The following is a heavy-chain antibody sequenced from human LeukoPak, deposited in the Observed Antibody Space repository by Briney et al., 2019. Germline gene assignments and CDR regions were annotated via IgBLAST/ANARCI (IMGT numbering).Heavy chain of an antibody. Sequence: PSETLSLTCAVYGGSFSGYYWSWIRQPPGQGLEWIGEINHSGSTNYNPSLKSRVTISVDTSKNQFSLKLSSVTAADTAVYYCARFNTIVRGVTQYYYGMDVWGKGTTVTVSS. J-gene: IGHJ6*04. D-gene: IGHD3-10*01. CDR2: INHSGST. V-gene: IGHV4-34*01. CDR1: GGSFSGYY. CDR3: ARFNTIVRGVTQYYYGMDV.